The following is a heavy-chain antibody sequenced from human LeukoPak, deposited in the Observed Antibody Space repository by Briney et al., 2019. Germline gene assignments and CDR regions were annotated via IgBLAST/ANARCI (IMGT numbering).Heavy chain of an antibody. V-gene: IGHV4-59*08. CDR3: ARSMYSSGWATYYNYGMNV. CDR2: IYYSGRT. D-gene: IGHD6-19*01. Sequence: PSETLSLTCTVSGGSISSYYWSWIRQPPGMGLEWIGNIYYSGRTNYNSSLKSRVTISVDTSKNQFSLKLSSVTAADTAVYYCARSMYSSGWATYYNYGMNVWGQGTTVTVSS. CDR1: GGSISSYY. J-gene: IGHJ6*02.